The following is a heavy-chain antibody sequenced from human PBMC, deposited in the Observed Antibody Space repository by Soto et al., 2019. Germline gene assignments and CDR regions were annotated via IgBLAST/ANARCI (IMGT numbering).Heavy chain of an antibody. CDR1: GFSFIDYY. J-gene: IGHJ6*02. CDR2: ISSSGSII. Sequence: SLRLSCASSGFSFIDYYMSWIRQAPGKGLEWLSYISSSGSIIYYADSVKGRFTISIDNTKNSLYLQMNSLRAEDTAVYYCARDGTTQTETKGMDVWGQGTTVTVSS. D-gene: IGHD1-7*01. CDR3: ARDGTTQTETKGMDV. V-gene: IGHV3-11*01.